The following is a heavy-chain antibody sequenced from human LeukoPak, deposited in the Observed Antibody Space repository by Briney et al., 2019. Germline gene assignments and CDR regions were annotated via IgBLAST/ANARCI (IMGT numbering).Heavy chain of an antibody. D-gene: IGHD3-22*01. Sequence: KPSETLSLTCTVSGGSISSYYWSWIRQPAGKGLEWIGRIYTSGSTNYNPSLKSRVTISVDTSKNQFSLKLSPVTAADTAVYYCARDPSDSSGYYYVEDAFDIWGQGTMVTVSS. J-gene: IGHJ3*02. V-gene: IGHV4-4*07. CDR2: IYTSGST. CDR3: ARDPSDSSGYYYVEDAFDI. CDR1: GGSISSYY.